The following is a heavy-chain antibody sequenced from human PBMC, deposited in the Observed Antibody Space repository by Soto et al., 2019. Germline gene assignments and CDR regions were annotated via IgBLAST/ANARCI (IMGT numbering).Heavy chain of an antibody. J-gene: IGHJ4*02. V-gene: IGHV1-69*06. CDR2: IIPIFGTA. Sequence: SVKVSCKASEGTFSSYAISWVRQAPGQGLEWMGGIIPIFGTANYAQKFQGRVTITADKSTSTAYMELSSLRSEDTAVYYCARDLEYSSSAGGHYFDYWGQGTLVTVSS. D-gene: IGHD6-6*01. CDR1: EGTFSSYA. CDR3: ARDLEYSSSAGGHYFDY.